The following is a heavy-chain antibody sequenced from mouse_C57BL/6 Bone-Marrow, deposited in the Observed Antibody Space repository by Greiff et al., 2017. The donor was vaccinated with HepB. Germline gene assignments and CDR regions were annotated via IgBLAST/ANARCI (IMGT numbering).Heavy chain of an antibody. J-gene: IGHJ2*01. CDR2: ISSGGDYI. Sequence: EVKLMESGEGLVKPGGSLKLSCAASGFTFSSYAMSWVRQTPEKRLEWVAYISSGGDYIYYADTVKGRFTISRDNARNTLYLQMSSLKSEDTAMYYCTRDQDYGSSYYYFDYWGQGTTLTVSS. CDR3: TRDQDYGSSYYYFDY. CDR1: GFTFSSYA. V-gene: IGHV5-9-1*02. D-gene: IGHD1-1*01.